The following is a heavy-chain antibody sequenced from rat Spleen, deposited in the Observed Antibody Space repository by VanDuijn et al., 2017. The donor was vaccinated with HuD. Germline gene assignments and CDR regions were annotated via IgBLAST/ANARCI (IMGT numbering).Heavy chain of an antibody. CDR2: IWGNGNT. CDR3: ARGGLGDY. D-gene: IGHD1-11*01. J-gene: IGHJ2*01. CDR1: GLSLSSYG. V-gene: IGHV2-13*01. Sequence: QVQLKESGPGLVQPSQTLSLTCTVSGLSLSSYGVIWFRQHPGKGLEWMGVIWGNGNTNYNSPLKSRLSISWDTSKSQVYLKMNSLQTEDTATYYCARGGLGDYWGQGIMVTVSS.